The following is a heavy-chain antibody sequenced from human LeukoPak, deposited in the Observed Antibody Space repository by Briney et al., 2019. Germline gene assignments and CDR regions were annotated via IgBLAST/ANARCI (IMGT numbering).Heavy chain of an antibody. CDR3: ARAVRTRAFALGP. CDR2: INHSGST. Sequence: PSETLSLTCTVSGGSISSYYWSWIRQPPGKGLEWIGEINHSGSTNYNPSLKSRVTISVDTSKNQFSLKLSSVTAADTAVYYCARAVRTRAFALGPWGQGTLVTVSS. D-gene: IGHD3-3*02. V-gene: IGHV4-34*01. J-gene: IGHJ5*02. CDR1: GGSISSYY.